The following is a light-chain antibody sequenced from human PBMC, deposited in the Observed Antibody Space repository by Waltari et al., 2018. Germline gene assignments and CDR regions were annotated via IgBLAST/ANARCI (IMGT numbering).Light chain of an antibody. CDR2: DVY. CDR1: SSDIGFYNY. Sequence: QSALTQPASVSGSPGQSITISCTGTSSDIGFYNYVSWYQQHPGKAPQLIIYDVYERPSGVSNRFSGSKSGNTASLTISGLQAEDEAYYYCNSYTGSSSWVFGGGTKLTVL. J-gene: IGLJ3*02. V-gene: IGLV2-14*03. CDR3: NSYTGSSSWV.